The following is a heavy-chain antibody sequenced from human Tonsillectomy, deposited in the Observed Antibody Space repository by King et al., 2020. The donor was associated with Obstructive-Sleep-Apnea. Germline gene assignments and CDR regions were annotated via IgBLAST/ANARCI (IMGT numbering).Heavy chain of an antibody. J-gene: IGHJ5*02. CDR2: IGASGGST. Sequence: VQLVQSGGALVQPGGSLRLSCAASGFTFRSYAMRWVRQAPGKGLEWVSAIGASGGSTYYTDSVKGRFTISRDNSKNTLYLQMNSLRAEDTAEYYCAKDFSMIVGKGWFDPWGQGTLVTVSS. D-gene: IGHD3-22*01. CDR3: AKDFSMIVGKGWFDP. CDR1: GFTFRSYA. V-gene: IGHV3-23*04.